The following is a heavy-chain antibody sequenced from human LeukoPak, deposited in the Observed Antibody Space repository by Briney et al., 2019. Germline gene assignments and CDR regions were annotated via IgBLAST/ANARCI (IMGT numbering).Heavy chain of an antibody. Sequence: GGSLRLSCAASGFTFSRFGMNWLRQTPGRGLEWVSYISSSSDTVYYADSLKGRFTISRDNVKNSLFLQMHSLRADDTGLYYCATDLAVGTAYAAPHDFDSWGLGTLVTVSS. CDR2: ISSSSDTV. D-gene: IGHD1-7*01. CDR1: GFTFSRFG. CDR3: ATDLAVGTAYAAPHDFDS. J-gene: IGHJ4*02. V-gene: IGHV3-48*01.